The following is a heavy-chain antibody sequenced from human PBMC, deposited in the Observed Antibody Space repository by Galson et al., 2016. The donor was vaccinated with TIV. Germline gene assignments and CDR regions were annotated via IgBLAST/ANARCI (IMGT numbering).Heavy chain of an antibody. D-gene: IGHD3-3*01. J-gene: IGHJ4*02. V-gene: IGHV3-11*01. Sequence: SLRLSCAASGFTFRDYYMSWIRQAPGKGLEWISNILTGGTIMYYADSVKGRFTISRDNAKNSLYLQMNSLRAEDTAVYYCARVSSGYFDYWGQGILVTVSS. CDR1: GFTFRDYY. CDR2: ILTGGTIM. CDR3: ARVSSGYFDY.